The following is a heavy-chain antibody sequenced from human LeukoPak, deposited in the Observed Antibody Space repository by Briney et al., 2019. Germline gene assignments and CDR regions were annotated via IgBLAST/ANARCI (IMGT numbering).Heavy chain of an antibody. D-gene: IGHD6-19*01. CDR1: GFTFSSYA. CDR3: ARPNSSGWLFDY. V-gene: IGHV3-30*04. J-gene: IGHJ4*02. CDR2: ISYDGSNK. Sequence: GGSLRLSCAASGFTFSSYAMHWVRQAPGKGLEWVAVISYDGSNKYYADSVKGRFTISRDNSKNTLYLQMNSLRAEDTALYHCARPNSSGWLFDYWGQGTLVTVFS.